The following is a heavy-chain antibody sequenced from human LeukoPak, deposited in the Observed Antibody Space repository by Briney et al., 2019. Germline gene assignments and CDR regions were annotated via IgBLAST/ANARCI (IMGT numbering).Heavy chain of an antibody. J-gene: IGHJ4*02. CDR2: IKQDGSEK. V-gene: IGHV3-7*01. CDR1: GFTLSSYW. Sequence: GGSLRLSCAASGFTLSSYWMSWVRQAPGKGGEGVANIKQDGSEKYYVDSVKGRFTISRDNAKNSLYLQMNSLRAEDTAVYYCARVNYYGSGSYYNWGQGTLVTVSS. CDR3: ARVNYYGSGSYYN. D-gene: IGHD3-10*01.